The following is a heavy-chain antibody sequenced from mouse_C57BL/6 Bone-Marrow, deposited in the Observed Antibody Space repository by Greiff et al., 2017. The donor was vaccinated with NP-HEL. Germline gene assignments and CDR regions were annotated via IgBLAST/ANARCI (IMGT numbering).Heavy chain of an antibody. CDR3: ARDRSRDWFAY. CDR1: GYSITSGYY. V-gene: IGHV3-6*01. CDR2: ISYDGSN. J-gene: IGHJ3*01. Sequence: DVKLQESGPGLVKPSQSLSLTCSVTGYSITSGYYWNWIRQFPGNKLEWMGYISYDGSNNYNPSLKNRISITRDTSKNQFFLKLNSVTTEDTATYYCARDRSRDWFAYWGQGTLVTVSA.